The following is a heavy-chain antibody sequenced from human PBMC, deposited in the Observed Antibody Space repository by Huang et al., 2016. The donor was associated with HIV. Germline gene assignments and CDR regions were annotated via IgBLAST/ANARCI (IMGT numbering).Heavy chain of an antibody. J-gene: IGHJ3*02. CDR2: IKSKTDGGKT. V-gene: IGHV3-15*01. D-gene: IGHD4-17*01. CDR1: GFTFSNAW. CDR3: TTDRDYGDYVADAFDI. Sequence: EVQLVESGGGLVKPGGSLRLSCAASGFTFSNAWMSWVRQAAGKGLGWVGRIKSKTDGGKTDYAAPVKGRFTISRDDSKNTLYLQMNTLKTEDTAVYYCTTDRDYGDYVADAFDIWGQGTMVTVSS.